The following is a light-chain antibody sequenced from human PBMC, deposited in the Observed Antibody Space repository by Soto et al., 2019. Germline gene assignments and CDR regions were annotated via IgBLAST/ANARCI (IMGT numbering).Light chain of an antibody. CDR3: QQTYATAFT. CDR1: QSILAY. J-gene: IGKJ2*01. CDR2: FAF. V-gene: IGKV1-39*01. Sequence: IQMTQSPSSLSASVGGRVTITCRASQSILAYLNCYQVKLGKPPRLLIFFAFNLQSVVPPRFNGSGSGTDFALTIGGVEPDDAATYYCQQTYATAFTFGQGTNL.